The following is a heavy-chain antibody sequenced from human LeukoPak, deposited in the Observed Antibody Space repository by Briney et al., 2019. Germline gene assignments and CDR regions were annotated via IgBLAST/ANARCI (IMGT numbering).Heavy chain of an antibody. CDR3: ARVRLKGFVP. CDR2: ISAYNGNT. CDR1: GYTFTSYG. J-gene: IGHJ5*02. V-gene: IGHV1-18*01. Sequence: ASVKVSCKASGYTFTSYGISWVRHAPGQGLEWMGWISAYNGNTNYENTLYGSVTMTTDTSTSTAYMELRSLRSDDTAVYYGARVRLKGFVPWGQGTLVTDSS.